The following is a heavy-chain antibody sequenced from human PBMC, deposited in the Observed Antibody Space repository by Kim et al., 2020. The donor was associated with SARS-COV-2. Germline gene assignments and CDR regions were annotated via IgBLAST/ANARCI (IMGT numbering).Heavy chain of an antibody. V-gene: IGHV3-23*01. J-gene: IGHJ4*02. Sequence: GGSLRLSCAASGFTFSSFVMSWVRQAPGKGLEWVSGISSGGGSTYNANSVKGRFTISRDNSKNTLYLQMNSLRADDTAVYYCAKVGLGSDWYWGQGTLVTVSS. CDR2: ISSGGGST. D-gene: IGHD3-9*01. CDR1: GFTFSSFV. CDR3: AKVGLGSDWY.